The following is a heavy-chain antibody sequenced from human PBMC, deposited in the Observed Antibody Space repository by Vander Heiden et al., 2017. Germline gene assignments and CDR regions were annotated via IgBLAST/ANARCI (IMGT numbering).Heavy chain of an antibody. Sequence: QLQLQESGPGLVKPSETLSLTCTVSGGSIRSSSYYWGWIRQPPGKGLEWIGSIYYSGSTYYNPSLKSRVTISVDTSKNQFSLKLSSVTAADTAVYYCARHDRTTVTTNWFDPWGQGTLVTVSS. D-gene: IGHD4-4*01. V-gene: IGHV4-39*01. CDR3: ARHDRTTVTTNWFDP. CDR1: GGSIRSSSYY. CDR2: IYYSGST. J-gene: IGHJ5*02.